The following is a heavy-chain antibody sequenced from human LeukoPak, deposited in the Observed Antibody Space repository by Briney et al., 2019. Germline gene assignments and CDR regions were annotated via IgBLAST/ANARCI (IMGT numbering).Heavy chain of an antibody. Sequence: PGGSLRLSCAASGFTFSSYAMSWVRQSPGKGLEWVSAISGSRSRTGYADCVKRQFTIYRHNSTETLYLQMNSLRAEDTVVYYCARPHRGYCSGGSCHYWGQGPLVTVSS. J-gene: IGHJ4*02. CDR2: ISGSRSRT. CDR1: GFTFSSYA. V-gene: IGHV3-23*01. D-gene: IGHD2-15*01. CDR3: ARPHRGYCSGGSCHY.